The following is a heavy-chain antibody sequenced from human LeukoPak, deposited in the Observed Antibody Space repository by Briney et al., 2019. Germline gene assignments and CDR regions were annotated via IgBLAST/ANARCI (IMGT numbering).Heavy chain of an antibody. D-gene: IGHD6-6*01. CDR1: GGSISSSSYY. CDR3: ARVGSSSGTLDY. Sequence: KASETLSLTCTVSGGSISSSSYYWGWIRQPPGKGLEWIGSIYYSGSTYYNPSLKSRVTISVDRSKNQFSLKLSSVTAADTAVYYCARVGSSSGTLDYWGQGTLVTVSS. J-gene: IGHJ4*02. CDR2: IYYSGST. V-gene: IGHV4-39*07.